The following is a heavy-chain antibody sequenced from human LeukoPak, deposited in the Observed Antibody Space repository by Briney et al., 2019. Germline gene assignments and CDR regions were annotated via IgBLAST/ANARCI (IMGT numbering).Heavy chain of an antibody. Sequence: GGSLRLSCAASGFTFSDYYMSWIRQAPGKGLEWVSYISSSGSTIYYTDSVEGRFTVSRDNSKNTLYLQMSSLRAEDTAVYYCAKDGYSGYDGYYFDYWGQGTLVTVSS. CDR3: AKDGYSGYDGYYFDY. CDR2: ISSSGSTI. D-gene: IGHD5-12*01. J-gene: IGHJ4*02. V-gene: IGHV3-11*04. CDR1: GFTFSDYY.